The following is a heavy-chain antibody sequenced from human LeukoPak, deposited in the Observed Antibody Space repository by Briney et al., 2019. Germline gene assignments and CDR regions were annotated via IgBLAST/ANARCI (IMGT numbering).Heavy chain of an antibody. CDR1: GYTFTSYD. J-gene: IGHJ4*02. D-gene: IGHD7-27*01. CDR3: ARGPPNWGYDY. Sequence: GASVKVSCTASGYTFTSYDFNWVRQATGQRPEWMGWMSPNSGDTGCAQKFQDRVTMTRNTSISTAYMELSSLRSDDTAVYYCARGPPNWGYDYWGPGTLVTVSS. CDR2: MSPNSGDT. V-gene: IGHV1-8*01.